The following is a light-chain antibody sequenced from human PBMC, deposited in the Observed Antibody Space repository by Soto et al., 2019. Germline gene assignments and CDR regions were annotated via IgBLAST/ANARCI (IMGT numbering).Light chain of an antibody. Sequence: EIVMTQSPDTLYVSPGEGATLSCRASQSVRTKLAWYQHKPGQAPRLLTHGASTRATGIPARFSGVGSGTEFTLTISSLQSEDFAVYYCQQYNKWPQTFGQGTRLEIK. CDR2: GAS. CDR3: QQYNKWPQT. V-gene: IGKV3-15*01. CDR1: QSVRTK. J-gene: IGKJ5*01.